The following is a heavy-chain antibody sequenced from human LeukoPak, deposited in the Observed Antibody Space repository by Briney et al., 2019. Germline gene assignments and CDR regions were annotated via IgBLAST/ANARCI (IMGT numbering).Heavy chain of an antibody. Sequence: ASVKVSCKASGYTFTDYYLHWVRQAPGHGLEWMGWINPKTGVTKYAQNFQGRVTMARDTSISTAYMEVSRLRSDDTAVFYCARDLAMYSPDLDYWGQGTLVTVSS. CDR2: INPKTGVT. J-gene: IGHJ4*02. V-gene: IGHV1-2*02. CDR1: GYTFTDYY. D-gene: IGHD1-26*01. CDR3: ARDLAMYSPDLDY.